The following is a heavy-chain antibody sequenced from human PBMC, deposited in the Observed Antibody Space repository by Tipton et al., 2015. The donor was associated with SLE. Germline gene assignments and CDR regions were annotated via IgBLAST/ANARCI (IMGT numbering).Heavy chain of an antibody. CDR2: ISWDGGST. Sequence: SLRLSCAASGFTFDDYTMHWVRQAPGKGLEWVSLISWDGGSTYYADSVKGRFTISRDNSKNSLYLQMNSLRTEDTALYYCAKDMVQGVFYGMDVWGQGTTVTVSS. J-gene: IGHJ6*02. CDR1: GFTFDDYT. V-gene: IGHV3-43*01. D-gene: IGHD3-10*01. CDR3: AKDMVQGVFYGMDV.